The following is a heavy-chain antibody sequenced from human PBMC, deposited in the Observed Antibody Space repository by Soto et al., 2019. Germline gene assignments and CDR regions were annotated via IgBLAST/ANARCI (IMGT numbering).Heavy chain of an antibody. CDR2: IWYDGSQR. D-gene: IGHD4-17*01. V-gene: IGHV3-33*01. J-gene: IGHJ4*02. CDR1: GFTFNTHG. CDR3: ARIDDYGDYVTDY. Sequence: GGSLRLSCAASGFTFNTHGMHWVRQAPGKGLEWVAVIWYDGSQRYYADFVRGRFTISRDDSQNTLYLQMTSLRAEDTAVYYCARIDDYGDYVTDYWGQGALVTVSS.